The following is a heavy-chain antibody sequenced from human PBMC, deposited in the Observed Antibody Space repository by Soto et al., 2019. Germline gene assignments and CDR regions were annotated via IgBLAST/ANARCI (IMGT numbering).Heavy chain of an antibody. V-gene: IGHV4-59*01. CDR1: GGSISSYY. CDR3: ARDRRDCSSTSCRPRGMDV. Sequence: SETLSLTCTVSGGSISSYYWSWIRQPPGKGLEWIGYIYYSGGTNYNPSLKSRVTISVDTSKNQFSLKLSSVTAADTAVYYCARDRRDCSSTSCRPRGMDVWGQGTTVTVSS. D-gene: IGHD2-2*01. J-gene: IGHJ6*02. CDR2: IYYSGGT.